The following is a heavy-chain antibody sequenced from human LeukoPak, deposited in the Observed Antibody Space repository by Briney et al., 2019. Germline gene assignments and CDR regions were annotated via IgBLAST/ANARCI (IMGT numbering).Heavy chain of an antibody. D-gene: IGHD3-22*01. J-gene: IGHJ4*02. CDR3: ARDYYYYDSSGYYTENLEWYFDY. V-gene: IGHV1-18*01. CDR2: ISAYNGNT. Sequence: ASVKVSCKASGYTFTSYGISWVRQAPGQGLEWMGWISAYNGNTNYAQKLQGRVTMTTDTSTSTAYMELRSLRSDDTAVYYCARDYYYYDSSGYYTENLEWYFDYWGQGTLVTVSS. CDR1: GYTFTSYG.